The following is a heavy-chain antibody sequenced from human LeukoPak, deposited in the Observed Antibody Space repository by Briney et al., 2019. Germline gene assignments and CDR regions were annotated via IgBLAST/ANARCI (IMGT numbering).Heavy chain of an antibody. Sequence: SETLSLTCTVSGGSISNNSYFWGWIRQPPGKGLEWIGSIYYSGSAYYNPSLKSRVTISVDTSQNQFSLKLTSVTASDTAVYYCARHQRDVVVVLAAIRVYNWFDPWGQGTLVTVSS. V-gene: IGHV4-39*01. CDR2: IYYSGSA. J-gene: IGHJ5*02. CDR3: ARHQRDVVVVLAAIRVYNWFDP. D-gene: IGHD2-2*02. CDR1: GGSISNNSYF.